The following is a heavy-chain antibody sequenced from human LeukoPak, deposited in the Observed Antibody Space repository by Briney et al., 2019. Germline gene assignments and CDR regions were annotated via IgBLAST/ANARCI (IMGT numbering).Heavy chain of an antibody. Sequence: PSETLSLTCTVSGGSISSYYWSWIRQPPGKGLEWIGYIYYSGSTNYNPSLKSRVTISVDTSKNQFSLKLGSVTAADTAVYYCASTPSGLNWFDPWGQGTLVTVSS. D-gene: IGHD3-3*01. CDR1: GGSISSYY. V-gene: IGHV4-59*01. CDR3: ASTPSGLNWFDP. J-gene: IGHJ5*02. CDR2: IYYSGST.